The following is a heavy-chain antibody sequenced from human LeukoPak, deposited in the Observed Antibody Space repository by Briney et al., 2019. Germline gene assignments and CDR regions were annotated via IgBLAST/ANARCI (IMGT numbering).Heavy chain of an antibody. J-gene: IGHJ4*02. V-gene: IGHV4-30-4*01. CDR3: ARQKVDYYDSSGYYHGPFDY. Sequence: SQTLSLTCTVSGGSISSGDYYWSWIRQPPGKGLEWIGYIYYSGSTYYNPSLKSRVTISVDTSKNQFSLKLSSVTAADTAVYYCARQKVDYYDSSGYYHGPFDYWGQGTLVTVSS. CDR1: GGSISSGDYY. D-gene: IGHD3-22*01. CDR2: IYYSGST.